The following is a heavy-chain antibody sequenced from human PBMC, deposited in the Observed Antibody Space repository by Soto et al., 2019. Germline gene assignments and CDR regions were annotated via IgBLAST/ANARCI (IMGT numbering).Heavy chain of an antibody. V-gene: IGHV1-18*01. Sequence: QVQLVQSRGEVKKPGASVKVSCKTSGYSFTTYGISWVRQAPGQGLEWMGWISGYNGNTNDAQNLQGRVTMTTDTSTSTAYMELRSMRSDDTAVYYCAREGPAPYYYYGMDVWGKGSTVTVSS. CDR2: ISGYNGNT. CDR1: GYSFTTYG. J-gene: IGHJ6*04. CDR3: AREGPAPYYYYGMDV.